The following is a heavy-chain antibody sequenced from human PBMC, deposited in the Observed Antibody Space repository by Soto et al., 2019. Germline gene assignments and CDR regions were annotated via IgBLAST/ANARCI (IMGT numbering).Heavy chain of an antibody. D-gene: IGHD3-10*01. Sequence: EVQLVESGGVLVKPGGSLRVSCAAPGFRFSTFWMTWVRQAPGKGLEGVANINGDGSEEYYVDSVRGRFTISRDNVKNSLFLQMNSLRAEDTAVYYCAAGFPPDYWGQGTLVTVSS. V-gene: IGHV3-7*01. CDR2: INGDGSEE. CDR1: GFRFSTFW. J-gene: IGHJ4*02. CDR3: AAGFPPDY.